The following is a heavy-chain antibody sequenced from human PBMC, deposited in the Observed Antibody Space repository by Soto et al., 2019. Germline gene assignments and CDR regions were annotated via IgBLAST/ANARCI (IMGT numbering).Heavy chain of an antibody. CDR2: ISWSSGSI. Sequence: PGGSLRLSCAASGFTFDHYAMHWGRQAPGKALEWVSGISWSSGSIGYGVSVKGRFTNTSDNANNSQYLQMNSLRPEDTALYFCAKGLVKRERVTMSVVVTPFDFWGQGILVTVSS. CDR1: GFTFDHYA. J-gene: IGHJ4*02. CDR3: AKGLVKRERVTMSVVVTPFDF. D-gene: IGHD3-22*01. V-gene: IGHV3-9*01.